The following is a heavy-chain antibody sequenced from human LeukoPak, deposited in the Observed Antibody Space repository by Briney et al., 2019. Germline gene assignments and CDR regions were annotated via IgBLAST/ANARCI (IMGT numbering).Heavy chain of an antibody. CDR3: ARRGDGYNQRGFDY. V-gene: IGHV4-38-2*01. CDR2: IYHSGST. Sequence: SETLSLTCAVSGYSTSSGYYWGWIRQPPGKGLEWIGSIYHSGSTYYNPSLKSRVTISVDTSKNQFSLKLSSVTAADTAVYYCARRGDGYNQRGFDYWGQGTLVTVSS. J-gene: IGHJ4*02. D-gene: IGHD5-24*01. CDR1: GYSTSSGYY.